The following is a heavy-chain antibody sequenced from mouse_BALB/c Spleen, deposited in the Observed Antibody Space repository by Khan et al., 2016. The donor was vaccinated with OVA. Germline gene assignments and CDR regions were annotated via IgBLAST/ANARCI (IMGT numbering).Heavy chain of an antibody. J-gene: IGHJ1*01. Sequence: EVQLQESGPGLVKPSQTVSLTCTVTGISITTRNYRWSWIRQFPGNKLEWIGYIYYSGTITYNPSPTSRATITRDTSKNQFFLEMNSLTAEDTATYYCARDEYYGYWYFDVWGAGTTVTVSS. CDR3: ARDEYYGYWYFDV. V-gene: IGHV3-5*02. CDR1: GISITTRNYR. D-gene: IGHD1-1*01. CDR2: IYYSGTI.